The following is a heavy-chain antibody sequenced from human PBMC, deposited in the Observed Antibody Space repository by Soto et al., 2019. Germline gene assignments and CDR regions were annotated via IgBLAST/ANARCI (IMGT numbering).Heavy chain of an antibody. V-gene: IGHV3-23*01. D-gene: IGHD4-4*01. Sequence: PGESLKISCAASRFTFSSYAMSWVRQAPGRGLEWVSAIIGSGGSTYYADSVKGRFTISRDNSKNTLYLQMNSLRAEDTAIYYCAKGTSRTTTVSWFDPWGQGTLVTVSS. J-gene: IGHJ5*02. CDR2: IIGSGGST. CDR3: AKGTSRTTTVSWFDP. CDR1: RFTFSSYA.